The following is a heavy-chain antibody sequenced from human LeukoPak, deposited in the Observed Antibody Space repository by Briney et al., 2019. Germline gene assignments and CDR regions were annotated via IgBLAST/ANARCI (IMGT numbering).Heavy chain of an antibody. D-gene: IGHD1-1*01. CDR1: GFTFSTYT. CDR3: ARDRLLEDRDYDSYYYMDV. V-gene: IGHV3-21*01. CDR2: ISSSSNYI. J-gene: IGHJ6*03. Sequence: GGSLRLSCAVSGFTFSTYTMNWVRQAPGKGLEWVSSISSSSNYIYYADSVRGRFTISRDNAKNSLSLQMNSLRAEDTAVYYCARDRLLEDRDYDSYYYMDVWGIGTTVTVSS.